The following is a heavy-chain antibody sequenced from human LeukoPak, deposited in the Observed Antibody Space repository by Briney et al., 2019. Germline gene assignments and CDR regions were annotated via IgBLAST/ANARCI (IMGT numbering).Heavy chain of an antibody. Sequence: GGSLRLSCAASGFTFSSYGMHWVRQAPGKGPEWVAVISYDGSNKYYADSVKGRFTISRDNSKNTLYLQMNSLRAEDTAVYYCAKDLERYCSGGSCSGPFDPWGQGTLVTVSS. D-gene: IGHD2-15*01. CDR2: ISYDGSNK. CDR3: AKDLERYCSGGSCSGPFDP. CDR1: GFTFSSYG. J-gene: IGHJ5*02. V-gene: IGHV3-30*18.